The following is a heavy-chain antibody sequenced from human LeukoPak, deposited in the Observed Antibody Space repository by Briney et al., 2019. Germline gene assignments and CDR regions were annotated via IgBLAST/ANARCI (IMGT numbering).Heavy chain of an antibody. CDR2: INPDGSGK. CDR3: AGGRSTVSGIDY. D-gene: IGHD6-19*01. V-gene: IGHV3-7*01. J-gene: IGHJ4*02. Sequence: GGSLRLSCEASGFSFTTYWMAWVRQAPGEGLEWLANINPDGSGKYFLDSVQGRFTISRDNVKNSVYLQMNGLRVEETDVYYCAGGRSTVSGIDYWGQGTLVTVSS. CDR1: GFSFTTYW.